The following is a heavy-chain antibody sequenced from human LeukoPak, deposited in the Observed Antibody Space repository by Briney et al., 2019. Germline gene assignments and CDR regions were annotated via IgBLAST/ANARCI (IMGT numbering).Heavy chain of an antibody. CDR3: ARDLEGYFDY. CDR1: GFTVSHNY. CDR2: IYADGTT. J-gene: IGHJ4*02. D-gene: IGHD1-1*01. V-gene: IGHV3-53*01. Sequence: GGSLRLSCAASGFTVSHNYMSWVRQAPGKGLEWVLVIYADGTTYYADSVKGRFTISRDNSKNTLYLQMNSLRAEDTAVYYCARDLEGYFDYWGQGTLVTVSS.